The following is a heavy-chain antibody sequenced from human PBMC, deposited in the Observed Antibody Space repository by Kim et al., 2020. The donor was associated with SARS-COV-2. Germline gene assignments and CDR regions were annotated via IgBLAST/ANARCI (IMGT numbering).Heavy chain of an antibody. CDR2: KK. D-gene: IGHD2-2*02. CDR3: ARADTPGFDP. Sequence: KKHYAASVKGRFTSSRDNSKTTLYLQMNSLRAEDTAVYYCARADTPGFDPWGQGTLVTVSS. J-gene: IGHJ5*02. V-gene: IGHV3-33*01.